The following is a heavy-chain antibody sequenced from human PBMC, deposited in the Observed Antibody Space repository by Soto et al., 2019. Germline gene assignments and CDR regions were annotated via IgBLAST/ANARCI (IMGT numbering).Heavy chain of an antibody. J-gene: IGHJ6*02. CDR1: GGSISSGGYY. V-gene: IGHV4-31*03. CDR2: IYYSGST. Sequence: SETLSLTCTVSGGSISSGGYYWSWIRQHPGKGPEWIGYIYYSGSTYYNPSLKSRVTISVDTSKNQFSLKLSSVTAADTAVYYCARSNYISGLDVWGQGNTVTLSS. CDR3: ARSNYISGLDV.